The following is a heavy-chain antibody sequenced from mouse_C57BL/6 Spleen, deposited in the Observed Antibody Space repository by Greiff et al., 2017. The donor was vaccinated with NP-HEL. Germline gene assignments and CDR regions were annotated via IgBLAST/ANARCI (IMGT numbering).Heavy chain of an antibody. CDR2: IYPGSGST. J-gene: IGHJ2*01. V-gene: IGHV1-55*01. CDR3: ARWPLYYYGSSYFDY. Sequence: QVQLKQPGAELVKPGASVKMSCKASGYTFTSYWITWVKQRPGQGLEWIGDIYPGSGSTNYNEKFKSKATLTVDTSSSTAYMQLSSLTSEDSAVYYCARWPLYYYGSSYFDYWGQGTTLTVSS. CDR1: GYTFTSYW. D-gene: IGHD1-1*01.